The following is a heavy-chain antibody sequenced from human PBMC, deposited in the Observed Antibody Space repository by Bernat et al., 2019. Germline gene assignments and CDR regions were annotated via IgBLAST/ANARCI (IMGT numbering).Heavy chain of an antibody. D-gene: IGHD3-22*01. CDR3: ASGDSGSKVGS. J-gene: IGHJ5*02. CDR2: IYDGGST. CDR1: GGSISSGGYS. V-gene: IGHV4-31*03. Sequence: QVQLQESGPGLVKPSQTLSLTCTVSGGSISSGGYSWSWIRQHPGRGLEWIGHIYDGGSTYYNPSLRCRITISVDTSNNKFSLVLSSVTAADTAVYYCASGDSGSKVGSWGQGTLVTVSS.